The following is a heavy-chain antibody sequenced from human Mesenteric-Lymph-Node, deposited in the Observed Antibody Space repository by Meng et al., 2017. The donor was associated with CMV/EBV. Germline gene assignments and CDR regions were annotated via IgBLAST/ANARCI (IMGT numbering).Heavy chain of an antibody. V-gene: IGHV1-69*05. D-gene: IGHD1/OR15-1a*01. Sequence: KIAGGTVTCFAMNWLRQTPGRGFEWMGTINPMCGAARYSQKFTGRVSVTTNESTATAFMELSSLRPDDTAVYYCARGPGAGTPLGFDYWGQGTPVTVSS. CDR1: GGTVTCFA. CDR3: ARGPGAGTPLGFDY. J-gene: IGHJ4*02. CDR2: INPMCGAA.